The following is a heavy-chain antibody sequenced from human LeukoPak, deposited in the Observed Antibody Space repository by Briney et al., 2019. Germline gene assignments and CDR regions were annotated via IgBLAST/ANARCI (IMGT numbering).Heavy chain of an antibody. CDR3: ARDVAVAGTSLLDY. D-gene: IGHD6-19*01. J-gene: IGHJ4*02. Sequence: PGGSLRLSCAASGFTFSDYYMSWIRQAPGKGLEWVSYISSSGSTIYYADSAKGRFTISRDNAKNSLYLQMNSLRAEDTAVYYCARDVAVAGTSLLDYWGQGTLVTVSS. V-gene: IGHV3-11*01. CDR2: ISSSGSTI. CDR1: GFTFSDYY.